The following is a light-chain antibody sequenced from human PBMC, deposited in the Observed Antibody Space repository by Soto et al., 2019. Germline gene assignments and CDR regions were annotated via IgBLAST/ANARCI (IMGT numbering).Light chain of an antibody. CDR2: DAS. V-gene: IGKV3-11*01. Sequence: VLTQSPATLSLSPGERATLSCRASQSVSSQLAWYQQKPGQAPRLFIYDASKRATGVPGRFSGSGSGTDFTLTISSLQPDDFATYYCQHYNSYSEAFGQGTKVDI. CDR1: QSVSSQ. J-gene: IGKJ1*01. CDR3: QHYNSYSEA.